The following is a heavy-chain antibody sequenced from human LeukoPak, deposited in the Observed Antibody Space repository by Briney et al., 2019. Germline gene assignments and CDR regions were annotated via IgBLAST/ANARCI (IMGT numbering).Heavy chain of an antibody. CDR3: AKDPDCTSGICYTFFDY. D-gene: IGHD2-8*01. CDR1: GFTFSNYA. V-gene: IGHV3-23*01. CDR2: ISGSCGST. J-gene: IGHJ4*02. Sequence: GGSLRLSCAASGFTFSNYAMSWVRQAPGKGLEGVSAISGSCGSTYYADSVKGRFTISRDNSKNTLYLQMNSLRAEDTAVYYCAKDPDCTSGICYTFFDYWGQGTLVTVSS.